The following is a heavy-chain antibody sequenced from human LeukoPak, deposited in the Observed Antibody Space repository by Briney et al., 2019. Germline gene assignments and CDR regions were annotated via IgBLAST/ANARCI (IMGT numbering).Heavy chain of an antibody. CDR1: DGAISSSDYY. J-gene: IGHJ4*02. D-gene: IGHD1-20*01. V-gene: IGHV4-39*01. CDR2: LYYSGGT. CDR3: ARQKRGNWNRPSPIDY. Sequence: SETLSLTCTVSDGAISSSDYYWVWIRQPPGKGLEWIGSLYYSGGTFYNPSLKSRVTISVETSKNHFSLNLISVTAADTALYYCARQKRGNWNRPSPIDYWGQGTLVTVSS.